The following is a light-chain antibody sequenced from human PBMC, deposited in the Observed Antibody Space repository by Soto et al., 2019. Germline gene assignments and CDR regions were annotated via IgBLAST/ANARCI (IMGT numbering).Light chain of an antibody. CDR3: MQPLQSWT. V-gene: IGKV2-28*01. Sequence: DIVRTQSPLSLPVTPGEPASISCRSSQSLLHSNGYNYLDWYLQKPGQSPQLLIYLGSNRASGVPDRFSGSGSGTDFTLKISRVEAEDVGVYYCMQPLQSWTFGQGT. J-gene: IGKJ1*01. CDR2: LGS. CDR1: QSLLHSNGYNY.